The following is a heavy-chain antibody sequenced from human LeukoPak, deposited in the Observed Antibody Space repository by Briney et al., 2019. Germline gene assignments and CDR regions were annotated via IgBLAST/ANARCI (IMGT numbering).Heavy chain of an antibody. CDR1: GFTFSSSS. J-gene: IGHJ4*02. CDR3: ARELVVKQDLAY. V-gene: IGHV3-21*01. Sequence: SGGSLRLSCAASGFTFSSSSMNWVRQAPGKGLEWVSSISSTGSNTYYADSVRGRFTISRDNAKNSLYLQMNSLGAEDTAVYYCARELVVKQDLAYWGQGTLVTVS. D-gene: IGHD2-15*01. CDR2: ISSTGSNT.